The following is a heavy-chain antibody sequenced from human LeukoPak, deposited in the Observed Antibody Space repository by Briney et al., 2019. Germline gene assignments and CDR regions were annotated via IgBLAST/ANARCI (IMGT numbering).Heavy chain of an antibody. Sequence: PSETLSLTCTVSGGSISSSSYYWGWIRQPPGKGLEWIGSIHYTVSTYHNPSLKSRVTVSVDTSRNHCSLKLSSVTAADTGAYYCARIPASYCSGGSCSLDYWGQGTLVTVSS. CDR3: ARIPASYCSGGSCSLDY. D-gene: IGHD2-15*01. CDR1: GGSISSSSYY. CDR2: IHYTVST. J-gene: IGHJ4*02. V-gene: IGHV4-39*01.